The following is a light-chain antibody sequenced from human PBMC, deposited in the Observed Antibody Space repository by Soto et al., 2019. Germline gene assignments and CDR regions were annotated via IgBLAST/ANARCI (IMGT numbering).Light chain of an antibody. CDR2: GAS. Sequence: EIVLTQSPGTLSLSPGEGATLSCRASQSVSSTYLIWYQQKPGQAPRLLIYGASSRATGVPDRFSGGGSGTDFTLTISRLEPEDFAGYYCQHFVNSLTWTFGQGTKVEIK. V-gene: IGKV3-20*01. CDR1: QSVSSTY. CDR3: QHFVNSLTWT. J-gene: IGKJ1*01.